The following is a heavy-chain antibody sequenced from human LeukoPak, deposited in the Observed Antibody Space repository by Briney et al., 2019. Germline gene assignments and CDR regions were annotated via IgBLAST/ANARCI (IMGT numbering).Heavy chain of an antibody. CDR3: AREGSSWYIQSGLDDAFDI. V-gene: IGHV1-46*01. CDR2: INPSGGST. Sequence: ASVKVSCKASGYTFTGYYMHWVRQAPGQGLEWMGIINPSGGSTSYAQKSQGRVTMTRDMSTSTVYMELSSLRSEDTAVYYCAREGSSWYIQSGLDDAFDIWGQGTMVTVSS. CDR1: GYTFTGYY. D-gene: IGHD6-13*01. J-gene: IGHJ3*02.